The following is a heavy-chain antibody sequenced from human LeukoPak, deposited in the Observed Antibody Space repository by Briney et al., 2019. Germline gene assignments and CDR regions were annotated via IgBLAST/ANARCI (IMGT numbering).Heavy chain of an antibody. J-gene: IGHJ4*02. CDR1: GGSISSYY. D-gene: IGHD1/OR15-1a*01. CDR2: LYYSGNT. V-gene: IGHV4-59*06. Sequence: PSETLSLTCSVSGGSISSYYGSWIRQRPGKGLEWIGYLYYSGNTYYNPSLRSRATMSVDTSRNQFSLKLSSVTAADTAVYYCARDREGNKGASLDFWGQGTLATVSS. CDR3: ARDREGNKGASLDF.